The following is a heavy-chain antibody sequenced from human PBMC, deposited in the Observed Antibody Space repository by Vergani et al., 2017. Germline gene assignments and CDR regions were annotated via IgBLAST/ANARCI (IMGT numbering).Heavy chain of an antibody. D-gene: IGHD4-17*01. CDR2: IKSKTDGGTT. CDR1: GLSMEEYG. V-gene: IGHV3-15*01. CDR3: ARPSAPGDYDALDI. Sequence: EAQLVESGGRVVRPGGSLRLSCVATGLSMEEYGMTWVRQVPGKGLEWVGRIKSKTDGGTTDYAAPVKGRFTISRDDSKNTLYLQMNSLRAEDTAVYHCARPSAPGDYDALDIWGQGTMVTVSS. J-gene: IGHJ3*02.